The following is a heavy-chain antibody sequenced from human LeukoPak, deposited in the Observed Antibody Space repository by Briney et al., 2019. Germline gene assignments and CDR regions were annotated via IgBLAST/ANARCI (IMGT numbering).Heavy chain of an antibody. CDR1: GFTFSTYG. V-gene: IGHV3-33*01. CDR3: ATVYSGDSLETDY. J-gene: IGHJ4*02. Sequence: PGRSLRLSCAASGFTFSTYGMHWVRQAPGKGLEWVAIIWSDGSNKYYADSVKGRFTISRDNSKDTLYLQMNSLRAEDTAVYYCATVYSGDSLETDYWGQGTLVTVSS. CDR2: IWSDGSNK. D-gene: IGHD6-19*01.